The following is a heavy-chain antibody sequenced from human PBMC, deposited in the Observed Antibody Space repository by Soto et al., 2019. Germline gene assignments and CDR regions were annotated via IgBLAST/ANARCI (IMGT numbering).Heavy chain of an antibody. CDR2: IYYSGST. Sequence: SETLSLTCTVSGGSISSGGYYWSWIRQHPGKGLEWIGYIYYSGSTYYNPSLKSRVTISVDTSKNQFSLKLSSVTAADTAVYYCARYPYGSGSYYNGYNWFDPWGQGTLVTVSS. CDR1: GGSISSGGYY. CDR3: ARYPYGSGSYYNGYNWFDP. D-gene: IGHD3-10*01. V-gene: IGHV4-31*03. J-gene: IGHJ5*02.